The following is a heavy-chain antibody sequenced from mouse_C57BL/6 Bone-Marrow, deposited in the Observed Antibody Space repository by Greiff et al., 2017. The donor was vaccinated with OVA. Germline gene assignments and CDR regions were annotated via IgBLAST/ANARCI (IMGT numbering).Heavy chain of an antibody. J-gene: IGHJ4*01. CDR1: GFTFSSYG. Sequence: EVMLVESGGDLVKPGGSLKLSCAASGFTFSSYGMSWVRQTPDKRLEWVATISSGGSYTYYPDSVKGRFTISRDNAKNTLYLQMSSLKSEDTAMYYCARHNYYSSYYAIDYWGQGTSVTVSS. CDR3: ARHNYYSSYYAIDY. CDR2: ISSGGSYT. V-gene: IGHV5-6*01. D-gene: IGHD2-5*01.